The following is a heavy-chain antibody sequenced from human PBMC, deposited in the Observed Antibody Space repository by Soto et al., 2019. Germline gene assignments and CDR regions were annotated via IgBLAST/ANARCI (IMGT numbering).Heavy chain of an antibody. J-gene: IGHJ3*02. Sequence: SETLSLTCTLSGCASMSHFSWSSIRQPPGKALEWLGYISDSGNSNYNPSLKSRVTMPVDKSRSQFSLDLSTVTAADTAVYFCAASYYGILTGHFAFDIWGHGTMVS. D-gene: IGHD3-9*01. V-gene: IGHV4-59*01. CDR2: ISDSGNS. CDR1: GCASMSHFS. CDR3: AASYYGILTGHFAFDI.